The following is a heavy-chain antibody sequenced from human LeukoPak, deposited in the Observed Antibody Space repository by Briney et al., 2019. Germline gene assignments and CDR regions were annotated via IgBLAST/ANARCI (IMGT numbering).Heavy chain of an antibody. CDR3: VRERVPGEGDGFDI. D-gene: IGHD3-10*01. CDR2: INWNGRSI. CDR1: RFTFDEYG. Sequence: GGSLRLSCAASRFTFDEYGMSWVRQTAGKGLEWVSGINWNGRSIGYADSVEGRFTVSRDNAKNSLFLQMNSLRVEDTAVYFCVRERVPGEGDGFDIWGQGTMVSVTS. J-gene: IGHJ3*02. V-gene: IGHV3-20*04.